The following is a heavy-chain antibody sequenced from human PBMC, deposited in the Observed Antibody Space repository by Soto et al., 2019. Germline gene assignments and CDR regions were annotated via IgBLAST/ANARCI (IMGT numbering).Heavy chain of an antibody. CDR1: GFTVSSNY. D-gene: IGHD3-10*01. J-gene: IGHJ6*02. CDR2: IYSGGST. CDR3: AREEIRGVYNGMDV. V-gene: IGHV3-53*01. Sequence: GGSLRLSCAASGFTVSSNYMSWVRQAPGKGLEWVSVIYSGGSTYYADSVKGRFTISRDNSKNTLYLQMNSLRAEDTAVYYCAREEIRGVYNGMDVWGQGTTVTVSS.